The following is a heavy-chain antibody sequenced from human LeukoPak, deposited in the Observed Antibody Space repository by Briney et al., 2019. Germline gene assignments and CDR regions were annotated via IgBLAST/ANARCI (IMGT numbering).Heavy chain of an antibody. Sequence: GASVKVSCKASGYTFTSYDINWVRQATGQGLEWMGWMNPNSGNTGYAQKFQGRVTMTRNTSISTAYMELSSLRSEDTAVYYCARTHERKYYDILTGYYPPFDYWGQGTLVTVSS. CDR3: ARTHERKYYDILTGYYPPFDY. V-gene: IGHV1-8*01. D-gene: IGHD3-9*01. CDR2: MNPNSGNT. J-gene: IGHJ4*02. CDR1: GYTFTSYD.